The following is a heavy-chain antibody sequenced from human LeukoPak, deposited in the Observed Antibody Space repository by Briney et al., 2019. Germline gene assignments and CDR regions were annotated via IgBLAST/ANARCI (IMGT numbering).Heavy chain of an antibody. V-gene: IGHV3-30*14. J-gene: IGHJ6*02. D-gene: IGHD1-26*01. Sequence: GGSLRLSCAASGFTFSSYAMHWVRQAPGKGLEWVAVISYHGINKDYADSVKGRFTISRDNSRNTVYLEMNSLRAEDSAVYSCAGKVGVPTSYYGMDAWGQGTTVTVSS. CDR2: ISYHGINK. CDR3: AGKVGVPTSYYGMDA. CDR1: GFTFSSYA.